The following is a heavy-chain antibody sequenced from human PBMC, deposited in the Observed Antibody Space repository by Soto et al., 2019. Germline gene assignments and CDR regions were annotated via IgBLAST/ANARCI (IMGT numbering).Heavy chain of an antibody. CDR2: IKQDGSDK. J-gene: IGHJ3*02. D-gene: IGHD3-10*01. Sequence: EVQLVVSGGGLVQPGGSLRLSCAASGFTFNIYWMSWVRQAPGKGLEWVANIKQDGSDKYYVDSVKGRFTISRDNGKNSPYLQMNSLRVEDTAVYYCARGGRPDIWGQGTMVTVSS. CDR1: GFTFNIYW. CDR3: ARGGRPDI. V-gene: IGHV3-7*01.